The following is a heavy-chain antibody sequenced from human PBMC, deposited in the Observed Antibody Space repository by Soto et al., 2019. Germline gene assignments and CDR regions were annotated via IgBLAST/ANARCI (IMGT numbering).Heavy chain of an antibody. CDR3: AKPAMGYSSSWYYFDY. CDR1: GFTFSSYA. CDR2: ISGSGGST. J-gene: IGHJ4*02. V-gene: IGHV3-23*01. D-gene: IGHD6-13*01. Sequence: EVQLLESGGGLVQPGGSLRLSCAASGFTFSSYAMSWVRQAPGKGLEWVSAISGSGGSTYYADSVKGRFTISRNNSKDTLYLQMNSLRAEDTAVYYCAKPAMGYSSSWYYFDYRGQGTLVTVSS.